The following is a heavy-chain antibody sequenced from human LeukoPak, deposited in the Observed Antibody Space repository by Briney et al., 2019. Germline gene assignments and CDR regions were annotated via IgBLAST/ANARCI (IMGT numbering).Heavy chain of an antibody. V-gene: IGHV4-34*01. D-gene: IGHD3-10*01. Sequence: SETVSLTCTVSGGSTSSYYWSWIRQPPGKGLEWIGEINHSGSTNYNPSLKSRVTISVDTSKNQFSLKLSSVTAADTAVYYCARAPRIDWFGENYYYYGMDVWGQGTTVTVSS. CDR2: INHSGST. CDR3: ARAPRIDWFGENYYYYGMDV. CDR1: GGSTSSYY. J-gene: IGHJ6*02.